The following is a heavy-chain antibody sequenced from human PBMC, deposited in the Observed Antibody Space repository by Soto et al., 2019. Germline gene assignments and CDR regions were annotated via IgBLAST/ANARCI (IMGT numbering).Heavy chain of an antibody. CDR1: GFAFSSYA. J-gene: IGHJ3*02. D-gene: IGHD2-2*01. CDR2: ISWNSGSI. Sequence: PGGSLRLSCAASGFAFSSYAMSWVRQAPGKGLEWVSGISWNSGSIGYADSVKGRFTISRDNAKNSLYLQMNSLRAEDTALYYCAKDKFPLVLVPAARVVSAFDIWGQGTMVTVSS. V-gene: IGHV3-9*01. CDR3: AKDKFPLVLVPAARVVSAFDI.